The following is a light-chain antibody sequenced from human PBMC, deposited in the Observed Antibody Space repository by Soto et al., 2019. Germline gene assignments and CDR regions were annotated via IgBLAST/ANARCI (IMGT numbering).Light chain of an antibody. V-gene: IGKV3-11*01. CDR2: DAS. Sequence: EIVLTQSPAPLSLSPGERATLSCRASQSVRNYLAWYQQKPGQAPRLLIYDASNRATGIPARFSGSGSGTDFTLTISSLEPEDFAVYYCQQRSNWPPSITFGQGTRLEIK. CDR3: QQRSNWPPSIT. J-gene: IGKJ5*01. CDR1: QSVRNY.